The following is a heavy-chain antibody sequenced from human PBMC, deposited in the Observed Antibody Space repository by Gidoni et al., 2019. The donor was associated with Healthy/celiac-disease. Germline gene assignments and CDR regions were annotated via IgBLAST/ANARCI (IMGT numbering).Heavy chain of an antibody. V-gene: IGHV3-33*01. Sequence: QVQLVESGGGVVQPGRSLRLSCAASGFTFSSYCMPWVRQAPGTGLEWAAVIWYDGSNKYYADSVKGRFTISRDNSKNTLYLQMNSLRAEDTAVYYCARGGRHGDFWSGYFAGAIGAYYYYYGMDVWGQGTTVTVSS. J-gene: IGHJ6*02. D-gene: IGHD3-3*01. CDR3: ARGGRHGDFWSGYFAGAIGAYYYYYGMDV. CDR1: GFTFSSYC. CDR2: IWYDGSNK.